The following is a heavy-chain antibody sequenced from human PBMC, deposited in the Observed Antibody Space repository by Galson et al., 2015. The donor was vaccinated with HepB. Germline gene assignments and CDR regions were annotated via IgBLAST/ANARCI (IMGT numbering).Heavy chain of an antibody. CDR3: ARVEPYSSSWANYYYYGMDV. CDR2: IYYSGST. Sequence: ETLSLTCTVSGGSISSYYWSWIRQPPGKGLEWIGYIYYSGSTNYNPSLKSRVTISVDTSKNQFSLKLSSVTAADTAVYYCARVEPYSSSWANYYYYGMDVWGQGTTVTVSS. D-gene: IGHD6-13*01. CDR1: GGSISSYY. J-gene: IGHJ6*02. V-gene: IGHV4-59*01.